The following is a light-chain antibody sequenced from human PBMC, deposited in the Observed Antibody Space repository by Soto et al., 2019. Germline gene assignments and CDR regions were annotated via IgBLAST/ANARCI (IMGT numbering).Light chain of an antibody. CDR2: LVS. V-gene: IGKV2-28*01. Sequence: EIVLTQSPPSLPVTPGEPASIACRSSQSLLHSNGYNYLAWDLQKPGKSPHPLIFLVSNRTSGVPDRFSGSGSVKDFTLKISRVEAEDVGVYYFMHGRQPPTFGEGTKVEIK. CDR3: MHGRQPPT. J-gene: IGKJ4*01. CDR1: QSLLHSNGYNY.